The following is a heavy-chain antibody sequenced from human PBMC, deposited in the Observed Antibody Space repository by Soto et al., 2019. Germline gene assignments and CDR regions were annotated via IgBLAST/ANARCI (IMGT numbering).Heavy chain of an antibody. CDR3: SKAEGITLVRGVDY. CDR1: GFTFSSYG. CDR2: ISYDGSNK. D-gene: IGHD3-10*01. V-gene: IGHV3-30*18. J-gene: IGHJ4*02. Sequence: QVQLVESGGGVVQPGRSLRLSCAASGFTFSSYGMHWVRQAPGKGLEWVAVISYDGSNKYYADSVKGRFTISRDNSKNTLYLQMNSLRAEGTGVYYCSKAEGITLVRGVDYWGQGTLVTVSS.